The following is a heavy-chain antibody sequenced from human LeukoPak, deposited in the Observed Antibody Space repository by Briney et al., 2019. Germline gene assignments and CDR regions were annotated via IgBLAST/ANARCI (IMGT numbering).Heavy chain of an antibody. CDR3: AKEVMVRGRTNWFDP. V-gene: IGHV3-33*06. Sequence: GRSLRLPCAASGFTFSSYGMHWARQAPGKGLEWVAVIWYDGSNKYYADSVKGRFTISRDNSKNTLYLQMNSLRAEDTAVYYCAKEVMVRGRTNWFDPWGQGTLVTVSS. CDR1: GFTFSSYG. D-gene: IGHD3-10*01. CDR2: IWYDGSNK. J-gene: IGHJ5*02.